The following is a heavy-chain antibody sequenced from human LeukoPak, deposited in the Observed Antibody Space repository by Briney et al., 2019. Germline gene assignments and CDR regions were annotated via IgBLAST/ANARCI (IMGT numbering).Heavy chain of an antibody. CDR1: GFSFSSYG. CDR2: ISYDGSNK. CDR3: ARERYCYDNNGYYYDY. Sequence: PGRSLRLSCAASGFSFSSYGMHWVRQAPGKGLEWVALISYDGSNKYYADSVKGRFTISRDSSKNTLYLQMNTLRAEDTAVYYWARERYCYDNNGYYYDYWGQGTLVSVSS. D-gene: IGHD3-22*01. V-gene: IGHV3-33*08. J-gene: IGHJ4*02.